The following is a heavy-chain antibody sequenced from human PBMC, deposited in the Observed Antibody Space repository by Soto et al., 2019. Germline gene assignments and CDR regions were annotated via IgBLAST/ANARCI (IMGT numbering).Heavy chain of an antibody. CDR2: VNPSGYTS. CDR1: GYTFTNYY. D-gene: IGHD5-18*01. Sequence: QVQMVQSGAEVKKPGSSVKISCKASGYTFTNYYIHWVRQAPGQGLEWMGIVNPSGYTSTLAQKFQGRLTMNSDTYTTTVYMELGSMTSEDTAVYYCARDLHGAFTTMLNWGQGTLVTVSS. V-gene: IGHV1-46*01. CDR3: ARDLHGAFTTMLN. J-gene: IGHJ4*02.